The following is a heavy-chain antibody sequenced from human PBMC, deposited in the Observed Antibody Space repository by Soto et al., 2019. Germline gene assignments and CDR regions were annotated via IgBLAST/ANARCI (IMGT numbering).Heavy chain of an antibody. CDR3: ARGGMVSGAAGDYYYGMDV. D-gene: IGHD6-13*01. V-gene: IGHV4-59*01. Sequence: TLSLTCTVSGGSISSYYWSWIRQPPGKGLEWIGYIYYSGSTNYNPSLKSRVTISVDTSKNQFSLKLSSVTAADTAVYYCARGGMVSGAAGDYYYGMDVWGQGTTVTVSS. CDR1: GGSISSYY. CDR2: IYYSGST. J-gene: IGHJ6*02.